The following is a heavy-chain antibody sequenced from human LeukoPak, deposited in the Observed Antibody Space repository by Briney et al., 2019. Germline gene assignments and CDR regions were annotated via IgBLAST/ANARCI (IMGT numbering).Heavy chain of an antibody. J-gene: IGHJ4*02. CDR2: FDPEDGET. D-gene: IGHD3-22*01. Sequence: ASVKVSCKVSGYTLTELSMHWVRQAPGKGLEWMGGFDPEDGETIYAQKFQGRVTMTEDTSTDTAYMELSSLRSEDTAMYYCARCSSGYYPFDYWGQGTLVTVSS. CDR1: GYTLTELS. CDR3: ARCSSGYYPFDY. V-gene: IGHV1-24*01.